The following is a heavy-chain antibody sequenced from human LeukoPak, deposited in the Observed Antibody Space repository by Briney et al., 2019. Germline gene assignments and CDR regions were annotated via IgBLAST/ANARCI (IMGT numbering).Heavy chain of an antibody. CDR1: SSSW. CDR3: ARESRGYSINFDY. J-gene: IGHJ4*02. D-gene: IGHD4-11*01. CDR2: IYYSGST. V-gene: IGHV4-39*07. Sequence: SSSWMNWVRQPPGKGLEWIGSIYYSGSTYYNPSLKSRVTISVDTSKNQFSLKLSSVTAADTAVYYCARESRGYSINFDYWGQGTLVTVSS.